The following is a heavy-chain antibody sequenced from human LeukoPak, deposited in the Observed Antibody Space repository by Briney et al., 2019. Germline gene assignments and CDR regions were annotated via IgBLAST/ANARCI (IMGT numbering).Heavy chain of an antibody. CDR2: IYHSGST. Sequence: SETLSLTCTVSGYSINSTYYWAWIRQPPGKGLEWIGSIYHSGSTYFNLSFKRRLTISVDTSKNHFSLKLTSVSAADTAVYYCVRDGESRGGSDYWGQGALVTVSS. CDR3: VRDGESRGGSDY. CDR1: GYSINSTYY. J-gene: IGHJ4*02. D-gene: IGHD3-10*01. V-gene: IGHV4-38-2*02.